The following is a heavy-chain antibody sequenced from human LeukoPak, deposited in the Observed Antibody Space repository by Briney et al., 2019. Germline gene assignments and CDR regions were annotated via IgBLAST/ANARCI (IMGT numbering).Heavy chain of an antibody. J-gene: IGHJ4*02. CDR2: VSGRSDDI. CDR3: ARYLVY. Sequence: VASVKVSCQASGYTFTAFGISWVRQTPGRGVEWMGYVSGRSDDINFAQNFQDRLTMTTDTSTSTAYMELELRTAGDRAVFYCARYLVYWGQGTLVTVSS. CDR1: GYTFTAFG. D-gene: IGHD3-16*02. V-gene: IGHV1-18*01.